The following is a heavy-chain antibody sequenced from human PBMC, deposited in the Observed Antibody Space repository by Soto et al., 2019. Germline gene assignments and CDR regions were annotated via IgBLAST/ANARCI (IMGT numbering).Heavy chain of an antibody. CDR2: IRTQSEGETT. Sequence: EVQLLESGGGLVKPGGSLRLSCAASGFSFSSAWMNWVRQAPGKGLEWVGRIRTQSEGETTDYPAPVKGRFSISRDDSKTTLYLQMTSLKIEDTAVYFCTTGSVERYWGQGTLVTVSS. D-gene: IGHD1-26*01. CDR3: TTGSVERY. V-gene: IGHV3-15*07. J-gene: IGHJ4*02. CDR1: GFSFSSAW.